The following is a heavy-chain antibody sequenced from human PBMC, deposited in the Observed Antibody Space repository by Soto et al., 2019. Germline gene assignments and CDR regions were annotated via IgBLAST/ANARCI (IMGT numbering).Heavy chain of an antibody. CDR3: ARRSSRPRDWFDP. V-gene: IGHV4-59*01. CDR1: GGSISSYY. D-gene: IGHD2-2*01. CDR2: IYYSGST. J-gene: IGHJ5*02. Sequence: QVQLQDSGPGLVKPSETLSLTCTVSGGSISSYYWSWIRQPPGKGLEWIGYIYYSGSTNYNPSLKSRVTISVDTSKNQFSLKLSSVTAADTAVYYCARRSSRPRDWFDPWGQGTLVTVSS.